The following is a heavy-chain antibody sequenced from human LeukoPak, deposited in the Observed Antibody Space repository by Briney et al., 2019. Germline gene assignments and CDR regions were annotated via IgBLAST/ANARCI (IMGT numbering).Heavy chain of an antibody. D-gene: IGHD4-17*01. CDR2: VHSSGST. V-gene: IGHV4-59*08. CDR1: GGSMSGQF. J-gene: IGHJ2*01. CDR3: ARHVSVTPWFFDL. Sequence: SETLSFTCTFPGGSMSGQFWSWFRQPPGKGLEWIGYVHSSGSTNYNPSLESRVTISIDTSKNQFSLNLSSVTAADTALYYCARHVSVTPWFFDLWGRGTLVTVSS.